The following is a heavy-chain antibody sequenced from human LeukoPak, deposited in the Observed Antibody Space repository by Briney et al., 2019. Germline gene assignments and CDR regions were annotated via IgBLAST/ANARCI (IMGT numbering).Heavy chain of an antibody. Sequence: SETLSLTCTVSGYSISSGYYWGWIRQPPGKGLEWIGSIYHSGSTYYNPSLKRRVTISVDTSKNQFSLKLSSVTAADTAVYYCARVVGEIDYWGQGTLVTVSS. V-gene: IGHV4-38-2*02. CDR2: IYHSGST. CDR3: ARVVGEIDY. CDR1: GYSISSGYY. J-gene: IGHJ4*02.